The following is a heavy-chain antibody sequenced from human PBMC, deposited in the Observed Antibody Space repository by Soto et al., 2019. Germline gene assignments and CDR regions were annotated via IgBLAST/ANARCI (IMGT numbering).Heavy chain of an antibody. CDR1: GFTFSNAW. D-gene: IGHD3-10*01. Sequence: EVQLVESGGGLVKPGGSLRLSCAASGFTFSNAWMSWVRQAPGKGLEWVGRIKSKTDGGTTDYAAPVKGRSTISRDDSKNTLFLQMNSLKDEDTAVYYCTAVGRITMVRGVKSGGVWCQGTTVTVSS. V-gene: IGHV3-15*01. CDR2: IKSKTDGGTT. J-gene: IGHJ6*02. CDR3: TAVGRITMVRGVKSGGV.